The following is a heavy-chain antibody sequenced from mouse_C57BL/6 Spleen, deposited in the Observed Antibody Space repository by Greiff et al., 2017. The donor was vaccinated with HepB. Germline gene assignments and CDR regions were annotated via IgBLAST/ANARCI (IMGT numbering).Heavy chain of an antibody. CDR1: GYTFTDYE. CDR3: TRSLRSFAY. D-gene: IGHD1-1*01. Sequence: VKLQESGAELVRPGASVTLSCKASGYTFTDYEMHWVKQTPVHGLEWIGAIDPETGGTAYNQKFKGKAILTADKSSSTAYMELRSLTSEDSAVYYCTRSLRSFAYWGQGTLVTVSA. CDR2: IDPETGGT. V-gene: IGHV1-15*01. J-gene: IGHJ3*01.